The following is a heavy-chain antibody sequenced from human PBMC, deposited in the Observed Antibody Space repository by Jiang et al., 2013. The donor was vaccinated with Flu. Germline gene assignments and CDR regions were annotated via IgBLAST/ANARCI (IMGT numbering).Heavy chain of an antibody. V-gene: IGHV3-30*18. CDR3: AKDEVWFGELGSGYYYYGMDV. D-gene: IGHD3-10*01. J-gene: IGHJ6*02. Sequence: SCAASGFTFSSYGMHWVRQAPGKGLEWVAVVSYDGSNKYYAESVKGRFTISRDNSKNTLYLQMNSLRAEDTAVYYCAKDEVWFGELGSGYYYYGMDVWGQGTTVTVSS. CDR1: GFTFSSYG. CDR2: VSYDGSNK.